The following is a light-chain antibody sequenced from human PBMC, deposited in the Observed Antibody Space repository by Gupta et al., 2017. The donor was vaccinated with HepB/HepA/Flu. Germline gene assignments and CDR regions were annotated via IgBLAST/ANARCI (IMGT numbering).Light chain of an antibody. CDR1: SSDVGAYNY. CDR3: CLSAGRYSFVV. V-gene: IGLV2-11*01. CDR2: DVN. J-gene: IGLJ2*01. Sequence: QSALTQPRSVSGSPGQSVTISCTGTSSDVGAYNYVSWYQQHPGKVPKLRIYDVNQRPSGVKDRGACSKSHTPDSPTLTVPTAEDEAEDDCCLSAGRYSFVVFGGGTQLTVI.